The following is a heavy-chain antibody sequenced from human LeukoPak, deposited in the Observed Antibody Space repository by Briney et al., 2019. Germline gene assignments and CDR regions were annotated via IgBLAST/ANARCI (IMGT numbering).Heavy chain of an antibody. D-gene: IGHD6-19*01. V-gene: IGHV3-21*04. CDR3: AKDRLGSRGWGLDYFDS. CDR2: ISRGSSYI. Sequence: GGSLRLSCAASGFTFNTYSMNWVRQAPGKGLEWVSSISRGSSYIYYADSVKGRFTISRDNAKNTLYLQMNSLRAEDTAVYYCAKDRLGSRGWGLDYFDSWGPGTLVTVSS. CDR1: GFTFNTYS. J-gene: IGHJ4*02.